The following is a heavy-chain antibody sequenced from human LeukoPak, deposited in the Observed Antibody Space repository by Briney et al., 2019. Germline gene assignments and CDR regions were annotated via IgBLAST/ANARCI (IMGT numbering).Heavy chain of an antibody. V-gene: IGHV3-23*01. CDR1: GFTFSSYA. CDR2: ISGSGGST. J-gene: IGHJ5*02. Sequence: GGSLRRSCAASGFTFSSYAMSWVRQAPGKGLEWVSAISGSGGSTYYADSVKGRFTISRDNSKNTLYLQMNSLRAEDTAVYYCAKDLSAYNWKSWFDPWGQGTLVTVSS. CDR3: AKDLSAYNWKSWFDP. D-gene: IGHD1-1*01.